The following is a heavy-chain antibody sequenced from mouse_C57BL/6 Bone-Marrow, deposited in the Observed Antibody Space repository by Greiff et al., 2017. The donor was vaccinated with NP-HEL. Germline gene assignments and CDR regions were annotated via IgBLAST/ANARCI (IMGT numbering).Heavy chain of an antibody. Sequence: DVKLVESGGDLVKPGGSLKLSCAASGFTFSSYGMSWVRQTPDKRLEWVATISSGGSYTYYPDSVKGRFTISRDNAKNTLYLQMSSLKSEDTAKYYCARHDYGSSYAMDYWGQGTSVTVSS. CDR2: ISSGGSYT. CDR3: ARHDYGSSYAMDY. J-gene: IGHJ4*01. V-gene: IGHV5-6*02. CDR1: GFTFSSYG. D-gene: IGHD1-1*01.